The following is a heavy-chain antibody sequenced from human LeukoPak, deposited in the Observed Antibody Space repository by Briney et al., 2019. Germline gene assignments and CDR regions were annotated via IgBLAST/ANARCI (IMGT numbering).Heavy chain of an antibody. D-gene: IGHD3-10*01. CDR1: GYTFTGYY. J-gene: IGHJ6*03. V-gene: IGHV1-2*02. Sequence: ASVKVSCKASGYTFTGYYMHWVRQAPGQGLEWMGWINPNSGGTKYAQKFQGRVTMTRDTSISTAYMELSRLRSDDTAVYYCARDGVLMVRGVRVLDYYHYYMDVWGKGTTVTISS. CDR3: ARDGVLMVRGVRVLDYYHYYMDV. CDR2: INPNSGGT.